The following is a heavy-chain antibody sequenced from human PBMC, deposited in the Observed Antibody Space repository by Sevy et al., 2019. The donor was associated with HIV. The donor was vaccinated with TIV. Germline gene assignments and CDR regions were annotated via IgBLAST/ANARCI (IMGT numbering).Heavy chain of an antibody. CDR2: VYHSGTT. Sequence: SETLSLTCSVSGASISRSYWWTWVRQSPGKGLEWIGEVYHSGTTNYNPSLKGRVSISVDTSKDQFSLKLTSVIAADKAICFSARKHQYSDFWPHFFDYWGQGTLVTVSS. CDR1: GASISRSYW. CDR3: ARKHQYSDFWPHFFDY. J-gene: IGHJ4*02. V-gene: IGHV4-4*02. D-gene: IGHD3-3*01.